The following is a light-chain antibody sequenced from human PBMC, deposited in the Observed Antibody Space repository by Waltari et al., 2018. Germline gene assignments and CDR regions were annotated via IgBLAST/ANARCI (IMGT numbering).Light chain of an antibody. CDR2: KAS. Sequence: DIQMTQSPFTLSASVGDRVTITCRASQSISSWLAWYQQKPGKAPKLLIYKASSFKSGVPSRFSRRGSGTEFTLTISSLQPDDLATYYCQQYNSYSYTFGQGTKLEIK. J-gene: IGKJ2*01. CDR1: QSISSW. V-gene: IGKV1-5*03. CDR3: QQYNSYSYT.